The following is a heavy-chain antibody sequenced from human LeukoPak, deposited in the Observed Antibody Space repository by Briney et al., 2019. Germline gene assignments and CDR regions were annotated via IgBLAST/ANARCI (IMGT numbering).Heavy chain of an antibody. V-gene: IGHV4-59*08. J-gene: IGHJ4*02. D-gene: IGHD1-1*01. CDR1: GGSMSSNY. Sequence: SETLSLTCTVSGGSMSSNYWTWIRQPPGKGLEWIGYISYSGSPNYNASLKSRVTISLDMSKNQFSLRLTSVTAADTAVYYCARHADNSLYRFDYWGQGTLVTVSS. CDR2: ISYSGSP. CDR3: ARHADNSLYRFDY.